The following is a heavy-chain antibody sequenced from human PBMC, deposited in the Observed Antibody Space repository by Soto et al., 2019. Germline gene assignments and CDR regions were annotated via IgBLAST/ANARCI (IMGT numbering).Heavy chain of an antibody. J-gene: IGHJ6*02. D-gene: IGHD1-26*01. CDR1: GYTFTSYY. CDR2: INPSGGST. CDR3: ARDLYGSYGETRAYYYGMDV. Sequence: QVQLVQSGAEVKKPGASVKVSCKASGYTFTSYYMHWVRQAPGQGLEWMGIINPSGGSTSYAQKFQGRVTMTRDTSTSTVYMELSSLRSEDTAVYYCARDLYGSYGETRAYYYGMDVWGQGTTVTVSS. V-gene: IGHV1-46*01.